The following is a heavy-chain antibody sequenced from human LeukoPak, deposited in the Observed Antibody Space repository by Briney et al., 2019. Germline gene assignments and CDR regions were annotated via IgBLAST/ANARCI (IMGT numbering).Heavy chain of an antibody. CDR2: ISGSGGST. V-gene: IGHV3-23*01. J-gene: IGHJ4*02. Sequence: GGSLRLSCAASGFTFSSYAMSWVRQAPGKGLEWVSAISGSGGSTYYADSVKGRFTISRDNSKNALYLQVNSLRAEDTAVYYCAKGAGVVVITAVCFDYWGQGTLVTVSS. D-gene: IGHD3-22*01. CDR3: AKGAGVVVITAVCFDY. CDR1: GFTFSSYA.